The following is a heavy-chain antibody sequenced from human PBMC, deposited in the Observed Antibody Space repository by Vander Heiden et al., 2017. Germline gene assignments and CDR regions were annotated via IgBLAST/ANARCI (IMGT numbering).Heavy chain of an antibody. D-gene: IGHD6-6*01. Sequence: EVQLLASGGGLVQPGGSLRLSCAASGFTFDTYAMNWVSQAPGKGLEWVATISSSGGSTEYADSVKGRFTISRDNSKNRLYLQMTSLRAEDAAVYYCAKDSSSTNYYYGMDVWGQGTTVTVSS. CDR1: GFTFDTYA. J-gene: IGHJ6*02. CDR3: AKDSSSTNYYYGMDV. CDR2: ISSSGGST. V-gene: IGHV3-23*01.